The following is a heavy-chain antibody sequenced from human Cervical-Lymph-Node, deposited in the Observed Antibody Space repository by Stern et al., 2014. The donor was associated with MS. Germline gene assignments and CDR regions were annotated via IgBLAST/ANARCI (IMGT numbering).Heavy chain of an antibody. V-gene: IGHV3-11*01. CDR1: GFVFSEHY. Sequence: QVQLVESGGGLVKPGGSLRLSCAASGFVFSEHYMSWIRQAPGKGLEWVSYISSYGNTIYYADSVKGRFTVSRDNAKNSLFLQMNSLRSEDTAVYFCVRGDAIGYGYGIDNWGQGTLVTVSS. CDR2: ISSYGNTI. J-gene: IGHJ4*02. CDR3: VRGDAIGYGYGIDN. D-gene: IGHD2-2*03.